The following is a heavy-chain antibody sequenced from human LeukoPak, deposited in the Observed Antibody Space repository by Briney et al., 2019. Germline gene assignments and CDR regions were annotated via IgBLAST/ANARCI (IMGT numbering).Heavy chain of an antibody. J-gene: IGHJ4*02. V-gene: IGHV3-23*01. Sequence: GGSLRLSCAASGFTFSNAWMSWVRQAPGKGLEWVSTISDSGGSTYYADSVKGRFTISRDNSKNTLYLQMNSLRAEDTAVYYCAKRGTVTTFGHCDYWGQGTLVTVSS. D-gene: IGHD4-17*01. CDR3: AKRGTVTTFGHCDY. CDR2: ISDSGGST. CDR1: GFTFSNAW.